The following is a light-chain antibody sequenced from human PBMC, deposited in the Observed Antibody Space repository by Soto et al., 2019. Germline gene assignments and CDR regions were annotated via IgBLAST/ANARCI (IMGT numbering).Light chain of an antibody. V-gene: IGLV2-23*02. Sequence: LTKPAAVGETLDQSVRLTSTENNSDVGSYNLVSWYQQHPGKAPKVIIYEVSERPSGVSDRCSGSKSGNTASLMISGLQAEDEADYYCCSYAGSSTQSYVFGSGTKVTVL. CDR3: CSYAGSSTQSYV. J-gene: IGLJ1*01. CDR1: NSDVGSYNL. CDR2: EVS.